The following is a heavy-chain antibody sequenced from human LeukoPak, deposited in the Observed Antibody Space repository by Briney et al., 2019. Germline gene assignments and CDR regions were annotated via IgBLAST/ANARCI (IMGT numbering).Heavy chain of an antibody. V-gene: IGHV3-48*04. CDR1: GITFSSYS. J-gene: IGHJ6*03. Sequence: GGSLRLSCAASGITFSSYSMNWGRQAPGKGLEWVSYISSSSSTIYYADSVRGRFTISRDYAKNSLYLQMNSLRAEDTAVYYCARGSYYYMDVWGKGTTVTVSS. CDR3: ARGSYYYMDV. CDR2: ISSSSSTI.